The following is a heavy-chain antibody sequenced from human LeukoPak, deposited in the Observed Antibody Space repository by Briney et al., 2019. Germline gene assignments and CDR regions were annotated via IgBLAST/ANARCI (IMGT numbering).Heavy chain of an antibody. CDR1: GYTFTDYF. CDR3: AREKQFSGYDMDA. V-gene: IGHV1-2*02. Sequence: ASVKVSCKASGYTFTDYFIHWVRQAPGQGLEWIGYIDPNTGGTHFAKSFQGGVTMTRDTSLNTVYMEVNSLTSDDTAVYYCAREKQFSGYDMDAWGQGTTVTVSP. J-gene: IGHJ6*01. D-gene: IGHD5-12*01. CDR2: IDPNTGGT.